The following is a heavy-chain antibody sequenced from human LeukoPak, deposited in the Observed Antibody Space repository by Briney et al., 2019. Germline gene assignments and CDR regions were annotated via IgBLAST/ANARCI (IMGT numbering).Heavy chain of an antibody. Sequence: ASVKVSCKASGYTFTSYGISWVRQATGQGLEWMGWMNPNSGNIGYAQKFQGRVTMTRNTSISTAYMELSSLRSEDTAVYYCARRSIAAAGRINWFDPWGQGTLVTVSS. D-gene: IGHD6-13*01. J-gene: IGHJ5*02. V-gene: IGHV1-8*02. CDR1: GYTFTSYG. CDR3: ARRSIAAAGRINWFDP. CDR2: MNPNSGNI.